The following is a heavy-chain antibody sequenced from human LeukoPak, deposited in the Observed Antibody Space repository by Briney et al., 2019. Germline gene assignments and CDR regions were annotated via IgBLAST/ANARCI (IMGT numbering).Heavy chain of an antibody. J-gene: IGHJ6*02. CDR3: ARVDTHPHYYYYYGMDV. CDR1: GYTFTSYA. Sequence: ASVKVSCNASGYTFTSYAMHWVRQAPGQRLEWMGWNNAGNGNTKYSQKFQGRVTITRDTSASTAYMELSSLRSEDTAVYYCARVDTHPHYYYYYGMDVWGQGTTVTVSS. V-gene: IGHV1-3*01. D-gene: IGHD5-18*01. CDR2: NNAGNGNT.